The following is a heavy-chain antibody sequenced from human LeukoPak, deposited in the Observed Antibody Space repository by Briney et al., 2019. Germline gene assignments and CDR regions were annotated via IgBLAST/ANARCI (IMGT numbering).Heavy chain of an antibody. Sequence: PGGSLRLSCAASGFTFKISSMNWVRQAPGKGLEWVSSISTSSSHMYYADSVKGRFTISRDNAKNSLYLQMNTLRAEDTAVYYCARDDTSAHFFDYWGQGTLVTVSS. V-gene: IGHV3-21*01. D-gene: IGHD3-10*01. CDR3: ARDDTSAHFFDY. CDR1: GFTFKISS. CDR2: ISTSSSHM. J-gene: IGHJ4*02.